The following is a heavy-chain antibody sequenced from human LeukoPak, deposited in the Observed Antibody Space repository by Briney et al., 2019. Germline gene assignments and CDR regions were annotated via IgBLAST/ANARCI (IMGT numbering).Heavy chain of an antibody. D-gene: IGHD6-13*01. J-gene: IGHJ3*02. CDR3: ARGLQQLADVFDI. V-gene: IGHV1-46*01. CDR1: GYTFTSYY. Sequence: ASVKVSCKASGYTFTSYYMHWVRLAPGQGLEWMAMINPSGGTTSYAQKFQGRVTMTRDTSTSTVYMELSSRRSEDTAVYYCARGLQQLADVFDIWGQGTMVTVSS. CDR2: INPSGGTT.